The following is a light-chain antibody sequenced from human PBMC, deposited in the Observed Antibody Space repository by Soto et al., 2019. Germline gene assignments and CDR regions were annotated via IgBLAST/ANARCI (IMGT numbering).Light chain of an antibody. CDR1: QTVNSSY. V-gene: IGKV3-20*01. J-gene: IGKJ2*01. CDR2: SSS. CDR3: QRYGNSPPKYT. Sequence: EVVLTQSPGTLSLSPGERATLSCRASQTVNSSYLAWYQQKPGQAPRLLIYSSSSRATDIPDRFRGSGSGTDFTLTISILEPEYFHVAYCQRYGNSPPKYTFGQGTKLEIK.